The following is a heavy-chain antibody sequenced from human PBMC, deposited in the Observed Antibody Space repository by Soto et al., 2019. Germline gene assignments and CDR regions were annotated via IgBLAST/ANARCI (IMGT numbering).Heavy chain of an antibody. CDR1: GYTFTSYG. CDR2: ISAYNGNT. J-gene: IGHJ3*02. Sequence: QVQLVQSGAEVKKPGASVKVSCKASGYTFTSYGISWVRQAPGQGLEWMGWISAYNGNTNYAQKLQGRVTMTTDTSTSPAYMELRSLRSDDTAVYYCARDWPITIFGVVTHDAFDIWGQGTMVTVSS. D-gene: IGHD3-3*01. V-gene: IGHV1-18*01. CDR3: ARDWPITIFGVVTHDAFDI.